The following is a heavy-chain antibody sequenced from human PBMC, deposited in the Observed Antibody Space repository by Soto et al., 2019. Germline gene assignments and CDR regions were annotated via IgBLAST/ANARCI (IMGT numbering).Heavy chain of an antibody. CDR3: AKGIEWLVYFDY. J-gene: IGHJ4*02. Sequence: EVQLLESGGGLVQPGGSLRLSCAASGFTFSSYAMSWVRQAPGKGLEWVSAISGSGGSTYYADSVKGRFTISRDNSKNTLYLQMNSLRDEDTAVYYCAKGIEWLVYFDYWGQGTLVTVSS. CDR2: ISGSGGST. D-gene: IGHD6-19*01. CDR1: GFTFSSYA. V-gene: IGHV3-23*01.